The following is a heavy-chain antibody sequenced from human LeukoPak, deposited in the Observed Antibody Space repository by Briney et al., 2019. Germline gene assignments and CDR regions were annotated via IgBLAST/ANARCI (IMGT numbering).Heavy chain of an antibody. CDR2: ISGTGYQT. V-gene: IGHV3-23*01. J-gene: IGHJ4*02. CDR1: GFTFSTYA. D-gene: IGHD3-9*01. CDR3: AKHLRTNFWFFDH. Sequence: GGSLGLFCAASGFTFSTYALSWLRQAPGKGLEWVSLISGTGYQTDYADSVKGRFTISRDNSKNTLYLQMNSLKAEDTAVYYCAKHLRTNFWFFDHWGQGTLVTVSS.